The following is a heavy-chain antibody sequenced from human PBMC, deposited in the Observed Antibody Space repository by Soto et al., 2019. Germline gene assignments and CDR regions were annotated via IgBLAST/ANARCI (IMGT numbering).Heavy chain of an antibody. V-gene: IGHV3-23*01. CDR3: ARSREIIAPAGGFAY. CDR1: GFTFSIHV. CDR2: ISTGGGST. D-gene: IGHD6-25*01. Sequence: PGGSLRLSCAASGFTFSIHVMSWVRHAPGKGLEWVSGISTGGGSTDYADSVKGRFTISRDNSKNTLHLQMKSLRAEDTAVYYCARSREIIAPAGGFAYWGQGILVTVSS. J-gene: IGHJ4*02.